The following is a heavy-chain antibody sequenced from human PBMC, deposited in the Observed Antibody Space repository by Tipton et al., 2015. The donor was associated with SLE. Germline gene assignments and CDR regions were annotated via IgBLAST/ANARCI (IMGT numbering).Heavy chain of an antibody. V-gene: IGHV3-23*01. D-gene: IGHD2-15*01. CDR3: AGYCSGGSCPDY. CDR2: ISGSGGST. J-gene: IGHJ4*02. Sequence: SLRLSCAASGFTFSSYAMSWVRQAPGKGLEWVSAISGSGGSTYYADSVKGRFTISRDNSKNTLYLQMNSLRAEDTAVYYCAGYCSGGSCPDYWGQGTLVTVSS. CDR1: GFTFSSYA.